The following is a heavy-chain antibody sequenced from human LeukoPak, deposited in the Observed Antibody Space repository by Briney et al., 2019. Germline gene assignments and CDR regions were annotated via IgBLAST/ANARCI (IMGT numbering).Heavy chain of an antibody. Sequence: SETLSPTCTVSGGSISSYYWSWIRQPPGKGLEWIGYIYYSGSTNYNPSLKSRVTISVDTSKNQFSLKLSSVTAADTAVYYCARYEVLGYCSGGSCDSNRAFDYWGQGTLVTVSS. D-gene: IGHD2-15*01. CDR1: GGSISSYY. CDR2: IYYSGST. J-gene: IGHJ4*02. V-gene: IGHV4-59*01. CDR3: ARYEVLGYCSGGSCDSNRAFDY.